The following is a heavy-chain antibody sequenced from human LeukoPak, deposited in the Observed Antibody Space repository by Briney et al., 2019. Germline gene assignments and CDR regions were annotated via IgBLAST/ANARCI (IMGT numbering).Heavy chain of an antibody. CDR2: IYYSGST. Sequence: SETLSLTCTVSGGSISSYYWSWIRQPPGKGLEWIGYIYYSGSTNYNPSLKSRVTISVDTSKNQFSLKLSSVTAADTAVYYCARADSWQIYYFDCWGQGTLVTVSS. D-gene: IGHD6-13*01. V-gene: IGHV4-59*08. CDR1: GGSISSYY. J-gene: IGHJ4*02. CDR3: ARADSWQIYYFDC.